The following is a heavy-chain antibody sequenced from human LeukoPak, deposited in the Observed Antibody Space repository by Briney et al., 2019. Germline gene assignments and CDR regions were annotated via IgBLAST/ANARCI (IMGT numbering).Heavy chain of an antibody. Sequence: GASVWVSCKASGYPFTTYGITWVRQAPGQGLEWMGWVSPYNGNTNYAQHLQGRVTMTTDTSTTTAYMELRSLRSDDTAIYYCAREWDHHYDAWGQGTLVTVSS. D-gene: IGHD3-22*01. CDR1: GYPFTTYG. CDR3: AREWDHHYDA. J-gene: IGHJ3*01. V-gene: IGHV1-18*01. CDR2: VSPYNGNT.